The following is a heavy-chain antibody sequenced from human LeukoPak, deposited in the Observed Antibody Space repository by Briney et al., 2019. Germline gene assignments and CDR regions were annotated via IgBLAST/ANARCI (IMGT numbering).Heavy chain of an antibody. J-gene: IGHJ4*02. CDR1: GFTFNSYA. Sequence: GGSLRLSCAASGFTFNSYAMSWVRQAPGKGLEWVSAIRGSGGGTYYADSVKGRFTISRDNSKNTLYLRMNSLRDEDTALYYCAKYGSGTYYNGLHWGQGTLVTVSS. V-gene: IGHV3-23*01. CDR2: IRGSGGGT. D-gene: IGHD3-10*01. CDR3: AKYGSGTYYNGLH.